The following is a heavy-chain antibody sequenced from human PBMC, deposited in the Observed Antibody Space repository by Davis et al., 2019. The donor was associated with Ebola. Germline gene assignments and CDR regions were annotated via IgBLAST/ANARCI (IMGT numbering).Heavy chain of an antibody. Sequence: GESLKISCAASGFTFSSYGMHWVRQAPGKGLEWVAFIQYDGSNKYYADSVKGRFTTSRDNAKNSLYLQMNSLRAEDTAVYYCAREMTHCGGDCHDYWGQGTLVTVSS. CDR2: IQYDGSNK. J-gene: IGHJ4*02. CDR3: AREMTHCGGDCHDY. V-gene: IGHV3-30*02. CDR1: GFTFSSYG. D-gene: IGHD2-21*01.